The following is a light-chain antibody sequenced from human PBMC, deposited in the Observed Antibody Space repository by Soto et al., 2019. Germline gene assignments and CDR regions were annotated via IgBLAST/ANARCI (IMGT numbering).Light chain of an antibody. CDR3: SSYAGTNNLV. CDR1: SSDVGGYNY. CDR2: EVS. V-gene: IGLV2-8*01. J-gene: IGLJ1*01. Sequence: QSALTQPPSVSGSPGQSVTISCTGTSSDVGGYNYVSWYQQHPGKAPKLMIYEVSKRPSGVPDRFSGSKSGNTASLTVSGLQAEDEADYYCSSYAGTNNLVFGTGTKLTAL.